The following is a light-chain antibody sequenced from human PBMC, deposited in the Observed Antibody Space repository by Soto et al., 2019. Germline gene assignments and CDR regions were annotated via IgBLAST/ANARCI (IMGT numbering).Light chain of an antibody. CDR1: QSVGNN. Sequence: ETVMTQSPATLSVSPGERATLSCRASQSVGNNLAWYQQKPGQAPRLLIYGASTRITGIPARFSGSGSGTEFTLIISSLQSEDFAVYYCQQYNYRPPWTFGQGTKVEIK. CDR3: QQYNYRPPWT. J-gene: IGKJ1*01. CDR2: GAS. V-gene: IGKV3-15*01.